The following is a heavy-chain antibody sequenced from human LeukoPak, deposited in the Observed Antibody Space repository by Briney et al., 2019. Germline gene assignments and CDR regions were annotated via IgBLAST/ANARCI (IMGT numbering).Heavy chain of an antibody. CDR1: GFTFSSYG. D-gene: IGHD3-3*01. CDR2: IRYDGSNK. Sequence: GGSLRLSCAASGFTFSSYGMHWVRQAPGKGLEWVAFIRYDGSNKYYADSVKGRFTISRDNSKNALYLQMNSLRAEDTAVYYCAKDTRRLFDYWGQGTLVTVSS. V-gene: IGHV3-30*02. CDR3: AKDTRRLFDY. J-gene: IGHJ4*02.